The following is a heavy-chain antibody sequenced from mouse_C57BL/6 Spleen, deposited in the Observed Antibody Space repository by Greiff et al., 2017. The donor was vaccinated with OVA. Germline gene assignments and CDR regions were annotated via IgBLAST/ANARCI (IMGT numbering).Heavy chain of an antibody. CDR2: IDPSDSYT. CDR3: ARRAYDYHYFDY. D-gene: IGHD2-4*01. J-gene: IGHJ2*01. V-gene: IGHV1-69*01. Sequence: QVQLQQPGAELVMPGASVKLSCKASGYTFTSYWMHWVKQRPGQGLEWIGEIDPSDSYTNYNQKFKGKSTLTVDKSSSTAYMQLSSLTSEDSAVYYCARRAYDYHYFDYWGQGTTLTVSS. CDR1: GYTFTSYW.